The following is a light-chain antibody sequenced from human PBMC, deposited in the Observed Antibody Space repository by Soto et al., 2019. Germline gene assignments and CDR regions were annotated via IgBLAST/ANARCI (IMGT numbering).Light chain of an antibody. CDR2: NVN. J-gene: IGLJ3*02. CDR1: SSDVGGYNY. CDR3: SSYTRISTWV. V-gene: IGLV2-14*03. Sequence: QSALTQPASVSGSLGQSITISCTGTSSDVGGYNYVSWYQQHPGKAPKLMIYNVNNRPSGVSNRFSGSKSGNTASLTISGLQAEDEADYYCSSYTRISTWVFGGGTKLTVL.